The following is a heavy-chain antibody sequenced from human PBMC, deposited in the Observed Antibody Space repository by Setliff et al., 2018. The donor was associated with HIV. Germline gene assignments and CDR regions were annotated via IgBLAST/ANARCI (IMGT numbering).Heavy chain of an antibody. J-gene: IGHJ4*02. V-gene: IGHV4-4*08. Sequence: LSLTCSVSGISINGYYWSWIRQSPRTRLEWIGYVSSIGNTNYNPSLKSRVTVSVDASKNQFSLQLNSVTAADTAVYFCARTRAPYFFDFWGQGAQVTVSS. CDR3: ARTRAPYFFDF. D-gene: IGHD1-26*01. CDR2: VSSIGNT. CDR1: GISINGYY.